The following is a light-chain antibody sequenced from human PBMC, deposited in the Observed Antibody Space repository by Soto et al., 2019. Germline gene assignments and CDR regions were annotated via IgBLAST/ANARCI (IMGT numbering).Light chain of an antibody. V-gene: IGLV1-47*02. Sequence: QSVLTQPPSASGAPGQDVTISCSGSGSNIGINSVYWYQQVSGAAPKLLIYRNSRRPAGVPDRISASKSGTSASLAISGLRSEDEADYYCSSYTSSSTLEVFGGGTKLTVL. CDR2: RNS. CDR3: SSYTSSSTLEV. CDR1: GSNIGINS. J-gene: IGLJ3*02.